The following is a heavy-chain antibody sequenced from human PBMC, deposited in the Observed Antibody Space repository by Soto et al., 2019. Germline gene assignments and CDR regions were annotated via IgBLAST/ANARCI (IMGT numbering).Heavy chain of an antibody. CDR3: AKDVPAVNGVWDPFDM. D-gene: IGHD2-8*01. CDR2: VGGSDTDK. Sequence: EVQLLESGGGVVQPGGSLRLSCAASGFTFSAYAMSWVRQAPGKGLQWVSGVGGSDTDKHYADSVRGRFTVSGDNFKRTLNVQMNSLRANDTAVYYCAKDVPAVNGVWDPFDMWGQWTEVCVSS. J-gene: IGHJ3*02. CDR1: GFTFSAYA. V-gene: IGHV3-23*01.